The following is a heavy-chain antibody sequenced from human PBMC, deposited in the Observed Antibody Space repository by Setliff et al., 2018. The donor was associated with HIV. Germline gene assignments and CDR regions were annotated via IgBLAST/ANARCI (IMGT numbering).Heavy chain of an antibody. Sequence: SETLSLTCIVSGGSISSGTYYWGWIRQPPGKGLEYIGSAFYSDNTYYKPSLKNRVTISVDKSKNQFSLKLSSVTAADTAVYYCARDRPYSGYPDWGQGTMVTVSS. D-gene: IGHD5-12*01. V-gene: IGHV4-39*07. CDR3: ARDRPYSGYPD. CDR1: GGSISSGTYY. J-gene: IGHJ3*01. CDR2: AFYSDNT.